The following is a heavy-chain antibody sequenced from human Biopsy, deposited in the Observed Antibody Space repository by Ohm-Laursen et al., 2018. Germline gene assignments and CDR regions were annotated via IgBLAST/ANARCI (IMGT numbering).Heavy chain of an antibody. Sequence: GTLSLTCIVSGGSFTGHYWTWIRQPPGKGLEWIGHISHTGYTSYKSSLKSRVPISLDTSRKHFSLRLTSLAAADTAVYYCARGSNEYGGLYFPHWGQGTLVTVSS. D-gene: IGHD4-23*01. CDR3: ARGSNEYGGLYFPH. CDR2: ISHTGYT. J-gene: IGHJ1*01. V-gene: IGHV4-59*11. CDR1: GGSFTGHY.